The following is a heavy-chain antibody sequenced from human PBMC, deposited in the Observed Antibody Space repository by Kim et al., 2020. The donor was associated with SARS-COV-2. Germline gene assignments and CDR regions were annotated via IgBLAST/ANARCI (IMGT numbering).Heavy chain of an antibody. Sequence: GGSLRLSCAAYGFTFSTYAMSWVRQAPGKGLEWVSGISGSGGIPYYAGSVKGRFTISRDNSKNTVYLQMKSLRAEDTAVYYCVKGYCGSITCPFDYWGQG. CDR2: ISGSGGIP. V-gene: IGHV3-23*01. D-gene: IGHD2-2*01. J-gene: IGHJ4*02. CDR3: VKGYCGSITCPFDY. CDR1: GFTFSTYA.